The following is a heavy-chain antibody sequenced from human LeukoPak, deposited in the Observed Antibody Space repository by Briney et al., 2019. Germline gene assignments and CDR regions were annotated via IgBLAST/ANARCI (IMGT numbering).Heavy chain of an antibody. Sequence: GGSLRLSCAASGFTFSSYGMHWVRQAPGKGLEWVAFIRYDGSNKYYADSVKGRFTISRDNSKNTLYLQMNSLRAEDTAVYYCAKATYYYDSSGRLLYYYYYYMDVWGKGTTVTISS. D-gene: IGHD3-22*01. J-gene: IGHJ6*03. CDR3: AKATYYYDSSGRLLYYYYYYMDV. CDR2: IRYDGSNK. CDR1: GFTFSSYG. V-gene: IGHV3-30*02.